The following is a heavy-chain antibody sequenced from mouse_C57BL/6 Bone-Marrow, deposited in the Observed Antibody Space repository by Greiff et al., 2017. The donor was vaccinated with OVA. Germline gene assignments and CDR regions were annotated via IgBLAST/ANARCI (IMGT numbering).Heavy chain of an antibody. J-gene: IGHJ1*03. V-gene: IGHV5-6*01. Sequence: EVKVVESGGDLVKPGGSLKLSCAASGFTFSSYGMSWVRQTPDKRLEWVATISSGGSYTYYPDSVKGRFTISSDNAKNTLYLQMSSLKSEDTAMYYCARPSNGYFDVWGTGTTVTVSS. D-gene: IGHD2-5*01. CDR1: GFTFSSYG. CDR2: ISSGGSYT. CDR3: ARPSNGYFDV.